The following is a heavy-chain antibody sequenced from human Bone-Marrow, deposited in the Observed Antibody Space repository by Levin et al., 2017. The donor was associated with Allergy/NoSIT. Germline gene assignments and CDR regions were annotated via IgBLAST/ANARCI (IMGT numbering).Heavy chain of an antibody. V-gene: IGHV6-1*01. Sequence: SSQTLSLTCAISGDSVSSNSAAWNWIRQSPSRGLEWLGRTYYRSKWYNDYAVSVKSRITINPDTSMNQFSLQLNSVTPEDTAVYYCARDLAGPIAVAGTSWFDPWGQGTLVTVSS. CDR2: TYYRSKWYN. CDR1: GDSVSSNSAA. J-gene: IGHJ5*02. CDR3: ARDLAGPIAVAGTSWFDP. D-gene: IGHD6-19*01.